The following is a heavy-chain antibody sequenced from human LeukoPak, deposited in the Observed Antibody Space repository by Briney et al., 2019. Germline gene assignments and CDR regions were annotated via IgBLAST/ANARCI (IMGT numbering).Heavy chain of an antibody. D-gene: IGHD3-9*01. CDR2: ISAYNGST. CDR3: ARDHYDILTGYSHYYYYMDV. CDR1: GYTFTSYG. J-gene: IGHJ6*03. V-gene: IGHV1-18*01. Sequence: ASVKVSCKASGYTFTSYGISWVRQAPGQGLEWMGWISAYNGSTNYAQKLQGRVTMTTDTSTSTAYMELRSLRSDDTAVYYCARDHYDILTGYSHYYYYMDVWGKGTTVTISS.